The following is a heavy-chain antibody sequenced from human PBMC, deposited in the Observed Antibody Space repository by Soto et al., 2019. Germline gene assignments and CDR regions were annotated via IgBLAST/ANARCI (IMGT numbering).Heavy chain of an antibody. Sequence: EVQLLESGGGLVQPGGSLRLSCAASGFTFSRYAMSWVRQAPGKGLEWVSTMSGSGGATYYADSVKGRFTIPRDTSKNTLYLQMNSLTAEDTAVYYCEKGNDEIDYWGQGSLVTVCS. V-gene: IGHV3-23*01. CDR1: GFTFSRYA. CDR2: MSGSGGAT. D-gene: IGHD1-1*01. CDR3: EKGNDEIDY. J-gene: IGHJ4*02.